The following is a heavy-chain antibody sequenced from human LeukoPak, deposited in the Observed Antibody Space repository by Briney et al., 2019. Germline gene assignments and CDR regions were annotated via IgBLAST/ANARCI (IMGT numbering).Heavy chain of an antibody. V-gene: IGHV3-30*03. CDR1: GFTFSSYG. CDR3: ARENAEDLDY. CDR2: ISYDGSNR. J-gene: IGHJ4*02. Sequence: PGGSLRLSCAASGFTFSSYGMHWVRQAPGKGLEWVAVISYDGSNRYYADSVKGRFTISRDNSKNTLYLQMNSLRTEDTAVYYCARENAEDLDYWGQGTLVTVSS.